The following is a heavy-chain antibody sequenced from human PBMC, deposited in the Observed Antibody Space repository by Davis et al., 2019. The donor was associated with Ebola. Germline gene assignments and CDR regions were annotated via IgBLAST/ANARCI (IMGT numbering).Heavy chain of an antibody. V-gene: IGHV4-59*01. CDR3: ARGKNWEPFDY. D-gene: IGHD1-26*01. CDR1: GGSISSYY. CDR2: IYYSGST. Sequence: SETLSLTCTVSGGSISSYYWSWTRQPPGKGLEWIGYIYYSGSTNYNPSLKSRVTISVDTSKNQFSLKLSSVTAADTAVYYCARGKNWEPFDYWGQGTLVTVSS. J-gene: IGHJ4*02.